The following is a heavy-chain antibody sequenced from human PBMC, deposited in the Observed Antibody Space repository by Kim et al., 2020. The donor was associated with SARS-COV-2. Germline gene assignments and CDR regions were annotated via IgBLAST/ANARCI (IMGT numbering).Heavy chain of an antibody. V-gene: IGHV1-2*04. Sequence: ASVKVSCKASGYTFTGYYMHWVRQAPGQGLEWMGWINPNSGGTNYAQKFQGWVTMTRDTSISTAYMELSRLRSDDTAVYYCARDRPPDTLGGNSQNYYYGMDVWGEGTTVTVSS. D-gene: IGHD2-21*02. CDR1: GYTFTGYY. CDR2: INPNSGGT. CDR3: ARDRPPDTLGGNSQNYYYGMDV. J-gene: IGHJ6*04.